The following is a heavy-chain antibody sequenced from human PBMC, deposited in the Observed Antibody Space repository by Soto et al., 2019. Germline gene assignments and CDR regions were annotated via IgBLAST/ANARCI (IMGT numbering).Heavy chain of an antibody. CDR2: TYYRSKWYN. V-gene: IGHV6-1*01. Sequence: SQTLSLTCAISGDSVSSNSAAWNWIRQSPSRGLEWLGRTYYRSKWYNDYAVSVKSRITINPDTSKNQFSLQLNSVTPEDTAVYYCARGKVWDDILTGYYPYYYYYGMDVWGHGTTVTVSS. CDR1: GDSVSSNSAA. J-gene: IGHJ6*02. D-gene: IGHD3-9*01. CDR3: ARGKVWDDILTGYYPYYYYYGMDV.